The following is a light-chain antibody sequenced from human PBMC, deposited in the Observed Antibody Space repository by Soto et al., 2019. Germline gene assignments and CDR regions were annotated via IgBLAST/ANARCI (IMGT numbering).Light chain of an antibody. J-gene: IGLJ2*01. CDR3: CSYAGGTLHVI. CDR2: EDS. CDR1: SSDVATYNL. V-gene: IGLV2-23*01. Sequence: QSALTQPASVSGSPGQSITISCTGTSSDVATYNLVSWYQHHPGKAPKLMIYEDSKRPSGVSNRFSGSKSGNTASLTIPGLQAEDEANYYCCSYAGGTLHVIFCGGTKLTVL.